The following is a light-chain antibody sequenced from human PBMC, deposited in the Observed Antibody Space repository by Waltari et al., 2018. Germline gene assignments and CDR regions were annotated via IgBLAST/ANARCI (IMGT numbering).Light chain of an antibody. CDR3: QHYDVWRT. J-gene: IGKJ1*01. CDR2: GAS. V-gene: IGKV3-15*01. CDR1: QSVSSN. Sequence: EIVMTQSPATLSVSPGERAILSCRASQSVSSNLAWYQQKPGQAPRLLIYGASTRAAGIPARFSGSGSDTEFTLTINTLQSEDFAVYYCQHYDVWRTFDQGTKVEIK.